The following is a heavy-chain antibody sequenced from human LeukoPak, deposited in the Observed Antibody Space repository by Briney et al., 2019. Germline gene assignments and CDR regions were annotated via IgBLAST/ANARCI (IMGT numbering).Heavy chain of an antibody. Sequence: ASVKVSCKASGSTFTSYYMHWVRQAPGQGLEWMGMINPSGGSTSYAQKFQGRVTMTRDTSTSPVYMELSSLGSEDTAVYYCGRGRELWFFDIWGQGTMVTVSS. D-gene: IGHD5-18*01. CDR1: GSTFTSYY. J-gene: IGHJ3*02. CDR3: GRGRELWFFDI. CDR2: INPSGGST. V-gene: IGHV1-46*01.